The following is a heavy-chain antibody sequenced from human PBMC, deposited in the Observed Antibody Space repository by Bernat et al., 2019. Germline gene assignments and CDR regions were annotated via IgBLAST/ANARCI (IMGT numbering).Heavy chain of an antibody. CDR1: GFTFSSYA. V-gene: IGHV3-30-3*01. D-gene: IGHD3-10*01. Sequence: QVQLVESGGGVVQPGRSLRLSCAASGFTFSSYAMRWVRQAPGKGLEWVAVISYDGSNKYYADSVKGRFTISRDNSKNTLYLQMNSLRAEDTAVYYCARVPGVFTMVRGVPNDYWGQGTLVTVSS. CDR2: ISYDGSNK. J-gene: IGHJ4*02. CDR3: ARVPGVFTMVRGVPNDY.